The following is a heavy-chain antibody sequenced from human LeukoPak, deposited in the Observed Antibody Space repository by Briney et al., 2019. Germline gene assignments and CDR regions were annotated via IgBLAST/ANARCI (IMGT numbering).Heavy chain of an antibody. Sequence: ASVKVSCNASGYTFTGYYMHWVRQAPGQGLEWMGWINPNSGGTNYAQKFQGRVTMTRDTSISTAYMELSRLRSDDTAVYYCARAFRIAAAGTAGDYWGQGTLVTVSS. CDR3: ARAFRIAAAGTAGDY. D-gene: IGHD6-13*01. CDR2: INPNSGGT. J-gene: IGHJ4*02. V-gene: IGHV1-2*02. CDR1: GYTFTGYY.